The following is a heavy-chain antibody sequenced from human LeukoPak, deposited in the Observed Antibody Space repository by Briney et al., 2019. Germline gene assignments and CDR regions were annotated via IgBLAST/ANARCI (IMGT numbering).Heavy chain of an antibody. CDR2: IYTSGST. CDR1: GGSISSGTYY. J-gene: IGHJ3*02. V-gene: IGHV4-61*02. D-gene: IGHD3-3*01. CDR3: ARQITIFGVVPDAFDI. Sequence: PSQTLSLTCTVSGGSISSGTYYWSWIRQPAGKGLERIGRIYTSGSTNYNPSLKSRVTISVDTSKNQCSLKLSSVTAADTAVYYCARQITIFGVVPDAFDIWGQGTMVTVSS.